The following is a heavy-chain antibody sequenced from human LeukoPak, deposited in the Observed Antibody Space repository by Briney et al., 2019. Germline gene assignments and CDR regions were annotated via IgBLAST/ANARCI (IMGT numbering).Heavy chain of an antibody. CDR2: ISGNNDNP. Sequence: ASVRVSCKTSGYTFSNFGINWVRQAPGQGLEWLGWISGNNDNPNYGQKFQGRFTVTTDSSTSTAYMELRNLRFDDTAVYYCARDGTSTDDYWGQGTLVTVSS. V-gene: IGHV1-18*01. CDR3: ARDGTSTDDY. J-gene: IGHJ4*02. CDR1: GYTFSNFG. D-gene: IGHD2-2*01.